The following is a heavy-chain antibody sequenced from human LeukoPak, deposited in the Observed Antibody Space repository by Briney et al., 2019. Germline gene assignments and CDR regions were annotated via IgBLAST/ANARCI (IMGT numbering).Heavy chain of an antibody. CDR3: AKVFRGSGSHGDY. D-gene: IGHD3-10*01. CDR1: EFTFSSYP. V-gene: IGHV3-23*01. J-gene: IGHJ4*02. CDR2: ISGSGGST. Sequence: GGSLRLSCAASEFTFSSYPMSWVRQAPGKGLEWVSTISGSGGSTYYADSVEGRFTISRDNSKNTLYLKMNSLRAEDTAVYYCAKVFRGSGSHGDYWGQGTLVTVSS.